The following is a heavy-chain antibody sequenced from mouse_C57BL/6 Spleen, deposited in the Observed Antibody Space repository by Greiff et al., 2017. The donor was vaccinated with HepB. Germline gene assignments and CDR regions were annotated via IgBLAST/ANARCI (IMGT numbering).Heavy chain of an antibody. J-gene: IGHJ2*01. D-gene: IGHD1-1*01. Sequence: QVQLQQPGAELVRPGSSVKLSCKASGYTFTSYWMHWVKQRPIQGLEWIGNIDPSDSETHYNQKFKDKATLTVDKSSSTAYMQLSSRTSEDSAVYYCAREYYGSSYRYFDYWGQGTTLTVSS. CDR2: IDPSDSET. CDR3: AREYYGSSYRYFDY. CDR1: GYTFTSYW. V-gene: IGHV1-52*01.